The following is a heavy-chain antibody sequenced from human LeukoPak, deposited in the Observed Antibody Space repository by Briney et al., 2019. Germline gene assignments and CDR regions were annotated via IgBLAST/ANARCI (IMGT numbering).Heavy chain of an antibody. J-gene: IGHJ4*02. CDR2: ISGSGGST. CDR3: AKDPSVAGTSDY. D-gene: IGHD6-19*01. CDR1: GFTFSSYA. V-gene: IGHV3-23*01. Sequence: GGSLRLSCAASGFTFSSYAMSWVRQAPGKGLEWVSAISGSGGSTYYADSVKGRFTISRDNSKNTPYLQMNSLRAEDTAVYYCAKDPSVAGTSDYWGQGTLVTVSS.